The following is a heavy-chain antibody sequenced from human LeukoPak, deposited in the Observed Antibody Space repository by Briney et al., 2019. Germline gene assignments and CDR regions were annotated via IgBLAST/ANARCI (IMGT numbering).Heavy chain of an antibody. CDR2: IYYSGST. D-gene: IGHD1-26*01. Sequence: SETLSLTCVVSGGSVSGYYWGWIRQPPGRGLEWIGYIYYSGSTNYNPSLKSRVTISVDTSKNQFSLKLSSVTAADTAVYYCARGSSHYFDYWGQGTLVTVSS. V-gene: IGHV4-59*02. J-gene: IGHJ4*02. CDR3: ARGSSHYFDY. CDR1: GGSVSGYY.